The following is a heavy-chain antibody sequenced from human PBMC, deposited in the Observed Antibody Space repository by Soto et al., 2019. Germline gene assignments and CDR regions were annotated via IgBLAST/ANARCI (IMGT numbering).Heavy chain of an antibody. J-gene: IGHJ4*02. Sequence: GASVKVSCKVSGYTLTELSMHWVRQAPGKGLEWMGGFDPEDGETIYAQKFQGRVTMAEDTSTDTAYMELSSLRSEDTAVYYCATVHYDILTGYPPAYYFDYWGQGTLVTVSS. V-gene: IGHV1-24*01. CDR1: GYTLTELS. CDR2: FDPEDGET. D-gene: IGHD3-9*01. CDR3: ATVHYDILTGYPPAYYFDY.